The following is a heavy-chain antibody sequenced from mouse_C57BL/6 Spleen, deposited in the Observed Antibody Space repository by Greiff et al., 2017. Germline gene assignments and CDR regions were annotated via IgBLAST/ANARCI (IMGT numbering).Heavy chain of an antibody. CDR2: IHPNSGST. J-gene: IGHJ3*01. Sequence: VQLQQPGAELVKPGASVKLSCKASGYTFTSYWMHWVKQRPGQGLEWIGMIHPNSGSTNYNEKFKSKATLTVDKSSSTAYMQLSSLTSEDSAVYYCAREDYYDSSWFGYWGQGTLVTVSA. CDR1: GYTFTSYW. V-gene: IGHV1-64*01. CDR3: AREDYYDSSWFGY. D-gene: IGHD2-4*01.